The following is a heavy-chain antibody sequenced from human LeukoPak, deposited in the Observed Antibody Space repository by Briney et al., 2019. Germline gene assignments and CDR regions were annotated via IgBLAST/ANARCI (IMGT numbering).Heavy chain of an antibody. D-gene: IGHD3-10*01. V-gene: IGHV1-69*05. CDR2: IIPIFGTA. Sequence: GASVKVSCKASGGTFSSYAISWVRQAPGQGLEWMGGIIPIFGTANYAQKLQGRVTMTTDTSTSTAYMELRSLRSDDTAVYYCARGGVDYYYYYGMDVWGQGTTVTVSS. CDR1: GGTFSSYA. CDR3: ARGGVDYYYYYGMDV. J-gene: IGHJ6*02.